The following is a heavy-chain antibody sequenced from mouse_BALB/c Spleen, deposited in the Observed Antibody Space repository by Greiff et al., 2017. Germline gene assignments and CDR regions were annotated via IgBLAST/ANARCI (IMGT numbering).Heavy chain of an antibody. J-gene: IGHJ4*01. D-gene: IGHD1-1*01. CDR3: ATYYYGSNFYAMDY. Sequence: EVQLQQSGPELVKPGASVKVSCKASGYAFTSYNMYWVKQSHGKSLEWIGYIDPYNGGTSYNQKFKGKATLTVDKSSSTAYMHLNSLTSEDSAVYYCATYYYGSNFYAMDYWGQGTSVTVSS. CDR1: GYAFTSYN. V-gene: IGHV1S135*01. CDR2: IDPYNGGT.